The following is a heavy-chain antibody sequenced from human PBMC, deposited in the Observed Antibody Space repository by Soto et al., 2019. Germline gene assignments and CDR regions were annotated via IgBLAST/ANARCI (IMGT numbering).Heavy chain of an antibody. CDR1: GFTVSSNY. D-gene: IGHD3-22*01. CDR2: IYSGGTT. J-gene: IGHJ5*02. Sequence: EVQLVESGGGLVQPGGSLRLSCAASGFTVSSNYMSWVRQAPGKGLEWVSVIYSGGTTYYADSVKGRFTISRDNSKNTLYLHMNSLRAEDTAVYYCARNGDSSDYRGWFDPWGQGTLVTVSS. CDR3: ARNGDSSDYRGWFDP. V-gene: IGHV3-66*01.